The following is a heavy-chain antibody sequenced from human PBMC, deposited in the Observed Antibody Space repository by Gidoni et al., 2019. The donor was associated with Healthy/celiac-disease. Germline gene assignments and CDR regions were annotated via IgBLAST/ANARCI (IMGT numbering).Heavy chain of an antibody. V-gene: IGHV1-69*01. CDR1: GGTFRSYP. Sequence: QVQLVQSGAEVTKPGSSVKVSCKASGGTFRSYPISWVRQAPGQGLEWMGGIIPIFGTANYAQKFQGRVTITADESTSTAYMELSSLRSEDTAVYYCARSRYCSSTSCYRVGSGAFDIWGQGTMVTVSS. J-gene: IGHJ3*02. CDR2: IIPIFGTA. D-gene: IGHD2-2*02. CDR3: ARSRYCSSTSCYRVGSGAFDI.